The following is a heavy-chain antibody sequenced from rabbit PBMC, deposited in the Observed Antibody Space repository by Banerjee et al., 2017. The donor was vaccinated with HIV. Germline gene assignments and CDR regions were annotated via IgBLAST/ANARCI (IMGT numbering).Heavy chain of an antibody. Sequence: QEQLEESGGDLVKPEGSLTLTCTASGFSFSNKYVMCWVRQAPGKGLEWIGCIYTGSGGTYYASWAKGRFTISKTSSTTVTLQMTSLTAADTATYFCARNGGMLDYRLWGPGTLVTVS. J-gene: IGHJ4*01. CDR3: ARNGGMLDYRL. D-gene: IGHD4-2*01. CDR2: IYTGSGGT. V-gene: IGHV1S45*01. CDR1: GFSFSNKYV.